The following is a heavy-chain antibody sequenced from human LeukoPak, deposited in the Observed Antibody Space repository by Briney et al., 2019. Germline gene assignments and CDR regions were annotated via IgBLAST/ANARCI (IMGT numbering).Heavy chain of an antibody. Sequence: GGSLRLSCAASGFTFSSYGMHWVRQAPGKGLEWVAVISYDGSNKYYADSVKGRFTISRDNSKNTLYLQMSSLRAEDTAVYYCAKEGAQYYDFWSGYYTAYYYYGMDVWGQGTTVTVSS. CDR1: GFTFSSYG. CDR3: AKEGAQYYDFWSGYYTAYYYYGMDV. CDR2: ISYDGSNK. J-gene: IGHJ6*02. D-gene: IGHD3-3*01. V-gene: IGHV3-30*18.